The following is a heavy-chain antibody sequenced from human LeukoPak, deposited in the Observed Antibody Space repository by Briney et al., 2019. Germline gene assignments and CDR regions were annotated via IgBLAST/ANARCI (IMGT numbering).Heavy chain of an antibody. CDR2: IRQDGSAK. V-gene: IGHV3-7*01. CDR1: RFIFSGYG. J-gene: IGHJ6*02. CDR3: TRDRQGPKLYEMHV. Sequence: GGSLRLSCAAPRFIFSGYGMHWVRQAPGKGLEWVANIRQDGSAKYYLDSVKGRFTISRDNAKNSLYLQMNSPRAEDTAVYSCTRDRQGPKLYEMHVWGQGTTVTVSS. D-gene: IGHD3-10*01.